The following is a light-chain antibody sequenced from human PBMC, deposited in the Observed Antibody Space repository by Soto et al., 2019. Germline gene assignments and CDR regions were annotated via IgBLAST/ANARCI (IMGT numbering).Light chain of an antibody. CDR1: ESVRSK. J-gene: IGKJ1*01. Sequence: ELVMTHSPATLSVSPVEGVTLSCRASESVRSKVAWYQQKPGQAPRLLIYGASTRATGIPARFSGSGSGTEFTLTISSLQSEDFAVYYCQQYNNVPPETFGQGTMVDIK. CDR3: QQYNNVPPET. V-gene: IGKV3-15*01. CDR2: GAS.